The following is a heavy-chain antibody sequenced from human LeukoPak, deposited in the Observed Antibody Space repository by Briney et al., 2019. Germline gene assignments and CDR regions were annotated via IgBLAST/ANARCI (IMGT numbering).Heavy chain of an antibody. CDR2: ISTSSSYI. J-gene: IGHJ4*02. D-gene: IGHD4-23*01. CDR1: GFTFTTYW. Sequence: GESLRLSCAASGFTFTTYWMSWVRQAPGKGLEWVSSISTSSSYINYADSVKGRFTISRDNAKNSLFLQMNSLRAEDTAVYYCAGHAGGTPFDYWGQGTLVTVSS. CDR3: AGHAGGTPFDY. V-gene: IGHV3-21*01.